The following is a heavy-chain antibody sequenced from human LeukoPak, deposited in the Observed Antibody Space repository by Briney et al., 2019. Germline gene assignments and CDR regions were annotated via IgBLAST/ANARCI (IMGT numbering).Heavy chain of an antibody. CDR1: GYTFSTYY. J-gene: IGHJ4*02. CDR3: VRESDLYYFAY. V-gene: IGHV1-46*01. Sequence: ASVKVSCKTSGYTFSTYYMHWVRQAPGQGLEWMGIINPGGDYRSYAQRFQGRVAMTWDTSTSTLYMELSSLTSEDTAVYYCVRESDLYYFAYWGQGTLVTVSS. CDR2: INPGGDYR.